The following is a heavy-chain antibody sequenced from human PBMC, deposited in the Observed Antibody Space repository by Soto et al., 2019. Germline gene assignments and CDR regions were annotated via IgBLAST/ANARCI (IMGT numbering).Heavy chain of an antibody. Sequence: EVQLVESGGGLVQPGGSLRLSCVASGFTVSSSYMGWVRHAPGQGLEWVSSIYTGSTTYYAESVRGRFTVSTDNSKDTLYLQMNSLRVDDAAMYYCARHVGSYWYFDLWGRGTLVTVSS. CDR1: GFTVSSSY. CDR3: ARHVGSYWYFDL. D-gene: IGHD1-26*01. CDR2: IYTGSTT. J-gene: IGHJ2*01. V-gene: IGHV3-66*04.